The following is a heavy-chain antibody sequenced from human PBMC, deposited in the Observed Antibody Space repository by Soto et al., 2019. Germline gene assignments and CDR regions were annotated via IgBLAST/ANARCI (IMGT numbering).Heavy chain of an antibody. CDR1: GGSISSYY. V-gene: IGHV4-59*08. D-gene: IGHD2-8*01. J-gene: IGHJ4*02. CDR3: ARHWGGYCTNGREGCYFDY. Sequence: SQTLSLTCTVSGGSISSYYWSWIRQPPGKGLEWIGYIYYSGSTNYNPSLKSRVTISVDTSKNQFSLKLSSVTAADTAVYYCARHWGGYCTNGREGCYFDYWGQGTLVTVSS. CDR2: IYYSGST.